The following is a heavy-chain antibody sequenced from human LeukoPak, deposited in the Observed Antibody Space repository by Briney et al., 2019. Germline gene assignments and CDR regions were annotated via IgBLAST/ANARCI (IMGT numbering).Heavy chain of an antibody. CDR3: ARGGPYSSGWYYFDY. J-gene: IGHJ4*02. V-gene: IGHV4-59*01. Sequence: SETLSLTCTVSGGSISSYYWSWIRQPPGKGLEWIGHIYYSGSTNYNPSLKSRVTISVDTSKNQFSLKLSSVTAADTAVYYCARGGPYSSGWYYFDYWGQGTLVTVSS. CDR2: IYYSGST. CDR1: GGSISSYY. D-gene: IGHD6-19*01.